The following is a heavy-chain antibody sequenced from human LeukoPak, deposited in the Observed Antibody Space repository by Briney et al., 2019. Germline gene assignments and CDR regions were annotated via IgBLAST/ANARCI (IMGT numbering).Heavy chain of an antibody. D-gene: IGHD3-3*01. CDR2: ISAYNGNT. J-gene: IGHJ5*02. Sequence: ASVKVSCKASGYTFTSYGISWVRQAPGQGLEWMGCISAYNGNTNYAQKLQGRVTMTTDTSTNTAYMELRSLRSDDSAVYYCARDKGYYVFWSGLPLWFDPWGQGALVTVSS. V-gene: IGHV1-18*01. CDR1: GYTFTSYG. CDR3: ARDKGYYVFWSGLPLWFDP.